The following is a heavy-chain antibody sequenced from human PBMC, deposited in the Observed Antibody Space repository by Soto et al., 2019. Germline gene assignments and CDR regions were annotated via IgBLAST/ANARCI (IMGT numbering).Heavy chain of an antibody. D-gene: IGHD3-16*01. J-gene: IGHJ4*02. Sequence: QVQLVESGGGVVQPGRSLSLSCAASGFTFSSYAMHCVRRAPGKGLEWMAVMSYDGSNKYYADSVKGRFTISRDNSKNTLYLQMNSLGPEDTALYYCARDGGAYWGQGTLVIVSS. CDR2: MSYDGSNK. CDR3: ARDGGAY. CDR1: GFTFSSYA. V-gene: IGHV3-30-3*01.